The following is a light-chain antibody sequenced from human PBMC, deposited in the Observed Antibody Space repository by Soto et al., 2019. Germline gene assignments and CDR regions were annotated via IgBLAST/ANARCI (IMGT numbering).Light chain of an antibody. CDR2: KAS. CDR1: QSISSW. J-gene: IGKJ4*01. CDR3: QQYNSYPLT. V-gene: IGKV1-5*03. Sequence: DIQRTQAPSTLSASVGDRVTITCRASQSISSWLAWYQQKPGKAPNLLIYKASILESGVPSTFSGSGSGTEFTLTISSLQPDDFATYYCQQYNSYPLTFGGGTKVDIK.